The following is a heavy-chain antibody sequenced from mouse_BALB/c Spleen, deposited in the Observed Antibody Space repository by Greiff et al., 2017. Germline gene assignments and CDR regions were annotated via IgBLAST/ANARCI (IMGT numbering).Heavy chain of an antibody. CDR3: ARGYYGSSPWFAY. CDR1: GFSLTSYG. J-gene: IGHJ3*01. V-gene: IGHV2-9*02. CDR2: IWAGGST. Sequence: VQLVESGPGLVAPSQSLSITCTVSGFSLTSYGVHWVRQPPGKGLEWLGVIWAGGSTNYNSALMSRLSISKDNSKSQVFLKMNSLQTDDTAMYYCARGYYGSSPWFAYWGQGTLVTVSA. D-gene: IGHD1-1*01.